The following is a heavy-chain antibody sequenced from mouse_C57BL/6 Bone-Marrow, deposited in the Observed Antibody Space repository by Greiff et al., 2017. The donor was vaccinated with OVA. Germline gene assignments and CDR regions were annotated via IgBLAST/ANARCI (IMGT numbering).Heavy chain of an antibody. D-gene: IGHD1-1*01. J-gene: IGHJ1*03. CDR1: GYAFSSSW. CDR2: IYPGDGDT. Sequence: QVHVKQSGPELVKPGASVKISCKASGYAFSSSWMNWVKQRPGKGLEWIGRIYPGDGDTNYNGKFKGKATLTADKSSSTAYMQLSSLTSEDSAVYFCARGLSYGSRYGYWYFDVWGTGTTVTVSS. V-gene: IGHV1-82*01. CDR3: ARGLSYGSRYGYWYFDV.